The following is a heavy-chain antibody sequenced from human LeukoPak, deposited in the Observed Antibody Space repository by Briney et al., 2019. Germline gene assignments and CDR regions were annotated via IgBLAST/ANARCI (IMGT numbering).Heavy chain of an antibody. Sequence: GGSLRLSCAASGFTFSSYGMHWVRQAPGKGLEWVAVIWYDGSNKYYADSVEGRFTISRDNSKNTLYLQMNSLRAEDTAVYYCARGPHSSSSGYYYYGMDVWGQGTTVTVSS. D-gene: IGHD6-6*01. CDR1: GFTFSSYG. CDR3: ARGPHSSSSGYYYYGMDV. V-gene: IGHV3-33*01. J-gene: IGHJ6*02. CDR2: IWYDGSNK.